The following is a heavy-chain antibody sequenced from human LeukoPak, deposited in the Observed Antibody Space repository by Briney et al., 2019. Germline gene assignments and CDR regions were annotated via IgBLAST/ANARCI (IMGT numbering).Heavy chain of an antibody. V-gene: IGHV4-34*01. CDR3: ARYGSGSYQGRYYFDY. D-gene: IGHD3-10*01. CDR2: INHSGST. CDR1: GGSFSGYY. Sequence: SETLSLTCAVYGGSFSGYYWSWIRQPPGKGLEWIGEINHSGSTNYNPSLKSRVTISVDTSKNQFSLKLSSVTAADAAVYYCARYGSGSYQGRYYFDYWGQGTLVTVSS. J-gene: IGHJ4*02.